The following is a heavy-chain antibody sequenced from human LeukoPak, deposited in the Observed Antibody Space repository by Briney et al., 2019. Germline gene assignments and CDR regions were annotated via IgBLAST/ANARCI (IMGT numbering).Heavy chain of an antibody. CDR1: GFTFSSYA. CDR2: ISGSGGST. V-gene: IGHV3-23*01. D-gene: IGHD2-2*01. CDR3: AKRAIVPAAPEYYFDN. J-gene: IGHJ4*02. Sequence: PGGSLRLSCAASGFTFSSYAMHWVRQAPGKGLEWVSAISGSGGSTYYADSVKGRFTISRDNSKNTLYLQMNSLRAEDTAVYYCAKRAIVPAAPEYYFDNWGQGTLVTVSS.